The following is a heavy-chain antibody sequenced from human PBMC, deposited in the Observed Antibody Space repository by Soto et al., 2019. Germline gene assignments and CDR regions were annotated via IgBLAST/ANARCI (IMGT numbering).Heavy chain of an antibody. CDR3: AKTYSSGWPDFDY. V-gene: IGHV3-30*18. CDR1: GFTFSSYG. CDR2: ISYDGSNK. D-gene: IGHD6-19*01. Sequence: VESGGGVVQPGRSLRLSCAASGFTFSSYGMHWVRQAPGKGLEWVAVISYDGSNKYYADSVKGRFTISRDNSKNTLYLQMNSLRAEDTAVYYCAKTYSSGWPDFDYWGQGTLVTVSS. J-gene: IGHJ4*02.